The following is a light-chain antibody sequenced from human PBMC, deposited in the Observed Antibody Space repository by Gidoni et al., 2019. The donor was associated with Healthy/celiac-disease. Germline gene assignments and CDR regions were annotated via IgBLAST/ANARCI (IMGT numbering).Light chain of an antibody. V-gene: IGKV3-15*01. J-gene: IGKJ2*02. CDR2: GAS. CDR1: QSVSSN. Sequence: EIVMTQSPATLSVSPGERATLSCRASQSVSSNLASYQQKPGQAPRPLINGASTRATGIPARFSGSGSGTEFTLTISSLQSEDFAVYYCQQYNNWPPWTFGQGTKLEIK. CDR3: QQYNNWPPWT.